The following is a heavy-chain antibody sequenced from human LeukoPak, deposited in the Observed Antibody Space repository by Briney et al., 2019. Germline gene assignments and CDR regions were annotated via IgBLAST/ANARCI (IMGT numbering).Heavy chain of an antibody. V-gene: IGHV4-59*01. J-gene: IGHJ5*02. CDR2: ISHSGST. CDR3: ARDSLYATNWYDP. CDR1: GGSISTSY. D-gene: IGHD2-8*01. Sequence: SETLSLTCTVSGGSISTSYWNWVRQPPGKGLEWIGYISHSGSTNYNPSLESRVTISIDMSKNQFSLKLRSVTAADTAVYYCARDSLYATNWYDPWGQGTLVTVSS.